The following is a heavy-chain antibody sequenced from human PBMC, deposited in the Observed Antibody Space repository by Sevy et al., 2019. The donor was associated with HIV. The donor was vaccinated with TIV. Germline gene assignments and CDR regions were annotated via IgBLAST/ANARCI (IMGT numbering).Heavy chain of an antibody. D-gene: IGHD1-1*01. V-gene: IGHV4-61*02. CDR1: GGSISSGSYY. CDR3: ARETTYAPKLRGIGY. CDR2: IYTSGST. J-gene: IGHJ4*02. Sequence: SETLSLTCTVSGGSISSGSYYWSWIRQPAGKGLEWIGRIYTSGSTNYNPSLKSRVTISVDTSKNQFSLKLSSVTAADTAVYYCARETTYAPKLRGIGYWGQGTLVTVSS.